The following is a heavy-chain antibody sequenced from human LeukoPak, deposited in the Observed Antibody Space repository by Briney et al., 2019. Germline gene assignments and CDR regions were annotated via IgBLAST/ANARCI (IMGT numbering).Heavy chain of an antibody. CDR3: AKDSGYESHYYYYYYMDV. CDR1: GFTFSSYS. Sequence: GGSLRLSCAASGFTFSSYSMNWVRQAPGKGLEWVSSISSSSSYIYYADSVKGRFTISRDNAKNSLYLQMNSLRAEDTAVYYCAKDSGYESHYYYYYYMDVWGKGTTVTVSS. J-gene: IGHJ6*03. D-gene: IGHD3-10*01. V-gene: IGHV3-21*01. CDR2: ISSSSSYI.